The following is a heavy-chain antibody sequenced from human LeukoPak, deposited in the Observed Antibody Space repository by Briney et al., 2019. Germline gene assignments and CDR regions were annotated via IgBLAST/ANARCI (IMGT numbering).Heavy chain of an antibody. J-gene: IGHJ4*02. CDR2: IYHSGST. CDR3: ARNSSGIQFDY. Sequence: TSSETLSPTCAVSGYSISSGYYWGWIRQPPGKGLAWIGSIYHSGSTSYKPSLKSRVTISVDTSKNQFSLKLSSVTAADTAVYCCARNSSGIQFDYWGQGTLVTVSS. V-gene: IGHV4-38-2*01. CDR1: GYSISSGYY. D-gene: IGHD3-22*01.